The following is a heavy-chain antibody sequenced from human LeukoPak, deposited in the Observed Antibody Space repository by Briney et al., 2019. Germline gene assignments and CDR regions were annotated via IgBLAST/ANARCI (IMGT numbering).Heavy chain of an antibody. J-gene: IGHJ3*02. V-gene: IGHV3-30*02. Sequence: GGSLRLSCAASGFTFSSYGMHWVRQAPGKGLEWVAFIRYDGSNKYYADSVKGRFTISRDNSKNTLYLQMNSLRAEDTAVYYCARERKYYDTTPSDAFDIWGQGTMVTVSS. CDR2: IRYDGSNK. D-gene: IGHD3-22*01. CDR3: ARERKYYDTTPSDAFDI. CDR1: GFTFSSYG.